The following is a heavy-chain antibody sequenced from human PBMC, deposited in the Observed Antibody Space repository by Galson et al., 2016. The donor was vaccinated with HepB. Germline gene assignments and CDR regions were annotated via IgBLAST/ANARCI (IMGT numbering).Heavy chain of an antibody. Sequence: CAISGDSVSSNTAGWYWIRQSPSRGLEWLGRTFYRSNWQNDYAESVKSRITINPDTSKNQFSLHLSSVTPEDTAVYYCARSYLLGRGFGWWGQGTLVTVSS. CDR3: ARSYLLGRGFGW. D-gene: IGHD3-10*01. V-gene: IGHV6-1*01. CDR2: TFYRSNWQN. CDR1: GDSVSSNTAG. J-gene: IGHJ4*02.